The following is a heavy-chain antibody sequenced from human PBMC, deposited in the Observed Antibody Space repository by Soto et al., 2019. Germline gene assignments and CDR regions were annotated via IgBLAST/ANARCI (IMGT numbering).Heavy chain of an antibody. D-gene: IGHD2-2*02. CDR1: GFTFSGSA. CDR2: TRSKTNSYAT. J-gene: IGHJ4*02. V-gene: IGHV3-73*01. Sequence: GGSLRLSCAASGFTFSGSAMHWVRQASGKGLEWVGRTRSKTNSYATAYAASVKGRFTISRDDSKNTAYLQMNSLKTEDTAVYYCGVGAILFGDFDYWGQGTLVT. CDR3: GVGAILFGDFDY.